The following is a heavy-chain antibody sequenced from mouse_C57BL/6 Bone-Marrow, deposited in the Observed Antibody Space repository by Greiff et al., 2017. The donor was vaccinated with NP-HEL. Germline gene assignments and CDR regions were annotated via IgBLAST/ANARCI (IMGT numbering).Heavy chain of an antibody. J-gene: IGHJ2*01. CDR1: GYTFTNYW. D-gene: IGHD1-1*01. V-gene: IGHV1-63*01. CDR3: AVNYYGSSYGY. Sequence: QDQLQQSGAELVRPGTSVKMSCKASGYTFTNYWIGWAKQRPGHGLEWIGDIYPGGGYTNYNEKFKGKATLTADKSSSTAYMQFSSLTSEDSAIYYCAVNYYGSSYGYWGQGTTLTVSS. CDR2: IYPGGGYT.